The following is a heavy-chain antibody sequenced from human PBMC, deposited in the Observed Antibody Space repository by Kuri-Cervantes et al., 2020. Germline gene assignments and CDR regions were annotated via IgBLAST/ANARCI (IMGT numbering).Heavy chain of an antibody. Sequence: GSLRLSCTVSGGSLISSTFSWGWIHQPPGKGLEWIGNIYSSGSTYYSPSLQTRVTISVDTTKNQFSLELSSVTAADTAVYYCARTNGEIRYFDWLLGYFDYWGQGTLVTVSS. CDR2: IYSSGST. J-gene: IGHJ4*02. D-gene: IGHD3-9*01. V-gene: IGHV4-39*01. CDR1: GGSLISSTFS. CDR3: ARTNGEIRYFDWLLGYFDY.